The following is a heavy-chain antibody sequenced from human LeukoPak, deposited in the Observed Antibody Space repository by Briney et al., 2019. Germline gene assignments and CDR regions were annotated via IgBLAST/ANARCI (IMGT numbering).Heavy chain of an antibody. Sequence: SSETLSLTCAVYGGSFSGYYWSWIRQPPGKGLEWIGYVYRSGNAFPNPSLKSRVTMSVDGSRNQFSLRLGSVTAADTAVYYCARRVTYHYDSRGYYFDYWGQGILVTVSS. CDR1: GGSFSGYY. V-gene: IGHV4-34*06. D-gene: IGHD3-22*01. J-gene: IGHJ4*02. CDR3: ARRVTYHYDSRGYYFDY. CDR2: VYRSGNA.